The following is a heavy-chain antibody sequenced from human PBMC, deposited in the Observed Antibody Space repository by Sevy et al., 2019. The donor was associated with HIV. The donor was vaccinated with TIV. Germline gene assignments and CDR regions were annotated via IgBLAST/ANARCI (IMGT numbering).Heavy chain of an antibody. CDR3: AGGHRGPGTTATVFDY. J-gene: IGHJ4*02. CDR2: MNPNRGNT. CDR1: GYTFTSYD. Sequence: ASVKVSCKASGYTFTSYDINWVRQATGQGLEWMGWMNPNRGNTGYAQKFQGRVTMTRKTSISTAYMGLSSLRSEDTAAYYCAGGHRGPGTTATVFDYWGQGTLVTVSS. V-gene: IGHV1-8*01. D-gene: IGHD1-7*01.